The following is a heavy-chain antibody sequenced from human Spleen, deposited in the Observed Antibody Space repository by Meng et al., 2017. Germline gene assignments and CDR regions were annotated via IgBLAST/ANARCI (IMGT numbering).Heavy chain of an antibody. J-gene: IGHJ2*01. CDR1: GGSISSDVYY. V-gene: IGHV4-31*03. CDR3: ARGKGYSSGWTDWYFDL. D-gene: IGHD6-19*01. CDR2: IYYSVGT. Sequence: QVPLPASGPVLVNPSKHLSITCTVSGGSISSDVYYWNWIRQHPGKGLEWIGYIYYSVGTYYNPSLKSRVTISIDTSKNHFSLRLTSVTAADTAVYYCARGKGYSSGWTDWYFDLWGRGTLVTVSS.